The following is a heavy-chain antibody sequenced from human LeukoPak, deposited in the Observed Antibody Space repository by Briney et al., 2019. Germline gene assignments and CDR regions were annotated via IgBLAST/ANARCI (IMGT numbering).Heavy chain of an antibody. CDR2: INPNSGVT. Sequence: ASVKVSCKASGYSFTDYFMHWVRQAPGQGLEWMGWINPNSGVTNYAQKFQGRVTMTRDTSISTAYMELSRLRSDDTAVYYCARARSGSPSTVWGQGTMVTISS. D-gene: IGHD1-26*01. J-gene: IGHJ3*01. CDR3: ARARSGSPSTV. CDR1: GYSFTDYF. V-gene: IGHV1-2*02.